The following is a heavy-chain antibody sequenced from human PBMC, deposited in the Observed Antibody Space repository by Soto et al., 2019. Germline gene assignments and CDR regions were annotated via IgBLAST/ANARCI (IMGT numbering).Heavy chain of an antibody. J-gene: IGHJ3*02. CDR1: GYTFTSYG. D-gene: IGHD3-9*01. Sequence: QVQLVQSGAEVKKPGASVKVSCKASGYTFTSYGISWVRQAPGQGLEWMGWISAYNGNTNYAQKLQGRVTMTTDTSTRTAYMELRSLRSDDTAVYYCARELRYFDWPATQGAFDIWGQGTMVTVSS. CDR2: ISAYNGNT. V-gene: IGHV1-18*01. CDR3: ARELRYFDWPATQGAFDI.